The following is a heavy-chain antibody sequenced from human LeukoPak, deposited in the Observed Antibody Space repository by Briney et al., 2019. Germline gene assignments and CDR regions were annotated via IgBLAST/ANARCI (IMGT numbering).Heavy chain of an antibody. CDR3: ARHRGYTYGRTFDY. V-gene: IGHV4-38-2*01. J-gene: IGHJ4*02. Sequence: SETLSLTCAVSGYSISSGYYWGWIRQPPGKGLEWIGSIYHSGSTYYNPSLKSRVTISVDTSKNQFSLKLTSVTAADTAFYFCARHRGYTYGRTFDYWGQGTLVTVSS. CDR1: GYSISSGYY. CDR2: IYHSGST. D-gene: IGHD5-18*01.